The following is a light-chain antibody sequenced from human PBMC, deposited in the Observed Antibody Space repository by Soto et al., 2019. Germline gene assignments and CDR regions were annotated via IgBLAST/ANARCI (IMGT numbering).Light chain of an antibody. CDR1: KLGDKY. V-gene: IGLV3-1*01. CDR2: QDS. Sequence: SSELTQPPSVSVSPGQTASITCSGDKLGDKYACWYQQKQGQSPVLVIYQDSKRTSGIPERFSGSNSGNTATLTISGTQAMDEADYYCQSWDSNVVFGGGTKLTVL. J-gene: IGLJ2*01. CDR3: QSWDSNVV.